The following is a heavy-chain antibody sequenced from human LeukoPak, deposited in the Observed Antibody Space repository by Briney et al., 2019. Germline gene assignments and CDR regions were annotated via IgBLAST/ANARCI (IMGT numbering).Heavy chain of an antibody. V-gene: IGHV4-59*01. CDR1: GGSISSYY. D-gene: IGHD5-18*01. CDR3: ARVGRGYSYAQHEYYFDY. Sequence: PSETLSLTCTVSGGSISSYYWSWIRQPPGKGLEWIGYIYYSGSTNYNPSLKSRVTISVDTSKNQFSLKLSSVTAADTAVYYCARVGRGYSYAQHEYYFDYWGQGTLVTVSS. CDR2: IYYSGST. J-gene: IGHJ4*02.